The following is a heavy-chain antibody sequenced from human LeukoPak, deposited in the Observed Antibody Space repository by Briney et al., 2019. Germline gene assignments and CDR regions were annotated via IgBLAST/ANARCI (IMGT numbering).Heavy chain of an antibody. V-gene: IGHV1-2*02. J-gene: IGHJ4*02. D-gene: IGHD6-13*01. CDR2: INPNSGGT. CDR1: GYTFTGYY. Sequence: ASVKVSCKASGYTFTGYYMHWVRQAPGQGLEWMGWINPNSGGTNYAQKFQGRVTMTRDTSISTAYMELSRLRSDDTAVYYCARSHSSSWTTMLDYWGQGTLVTVSS. CDR3: ARSHSSSWTTMLDY.